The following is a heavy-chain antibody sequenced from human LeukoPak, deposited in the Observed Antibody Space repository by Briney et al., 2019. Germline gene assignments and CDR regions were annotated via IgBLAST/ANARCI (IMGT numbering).Heavy chain of an antibody. CDR1: GYTFTSYG. Sequence: ASVKVSCKASGYTFTSYGISWVRQAPGQRLEWMGWINAGNGNTKYSQKFQGRVTITRDTSASTAYMELSSLRSEDTAVYYCARVAAAGKYYFDYWGQGTLVTVSS. V-gene: IGHV1-3*01. CDR2: INAGNGNT. J-gene: IGHJ4*02. D-gene: IGHD6-13*01. CDR3: ARVAAAGKYYFDY.